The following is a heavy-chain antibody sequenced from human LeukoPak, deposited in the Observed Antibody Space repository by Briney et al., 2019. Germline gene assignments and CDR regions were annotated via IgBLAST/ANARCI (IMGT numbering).Heavy chain of an antibody. Sequence: PGGSLRLSCSASGFILRSHAMHWVRQAPGKGLEYVSRISDNGGSTYYADSVKGRFTISRDNSKNTLYLQMSSLRAVDTAVYYCARDPTSLYSSGWYGEFDYWGQGTLVTVSS. J-gene: IGHJ4*02. D-gene: IGHD6-19*01. CDR1: GFILRSHA. CDR3: ARDPTSLYSSGWYGEFDY. CDR2: ISDNGGST. V-gene: IGHV3-64D*06.